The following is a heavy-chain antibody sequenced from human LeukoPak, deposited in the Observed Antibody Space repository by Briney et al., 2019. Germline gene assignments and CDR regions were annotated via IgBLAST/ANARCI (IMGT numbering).Heavy chain of an antibody. CDR2: INPNSGGT. CDR3: ARDRVGYSSSPNWFDP. V-gene: IGHV1-2*02. Sequence: GASVKVSCKASGYTFTGYYMHWVRQAPGQGLEWMGWINPNSGGTNYAQKFQGRVTMTRDTSISTAYMELSRLRSDDTAVYYCARDRVGYSSSPNWFDPWGQGTLVTVSS. J-gene: IGHJ5*02. D-gene: IGHD6-13*01. CDR1: GYTFTGYY.